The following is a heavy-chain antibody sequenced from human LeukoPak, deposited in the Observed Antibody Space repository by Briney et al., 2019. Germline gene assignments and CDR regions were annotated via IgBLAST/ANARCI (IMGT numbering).Heavy chain of an antibody. CDR1: GFTFSSYS. CDR2: ITSSGTYI. J-gene: IGHJ4*02. D-gene: IGHD6-13*01. Sequence: GGSLRLSCAASGFTFSSYSMNWVRQAPGKGLEWVSSITSSGTYIYYADSVKGRFTISRDNAKNSLYLQMNSLRPEDTAVYYCARARRAAAGENWGQGTLVTVSS. CDR3: ARARRAAAGEN. V-gene: IGHV3-21*04.